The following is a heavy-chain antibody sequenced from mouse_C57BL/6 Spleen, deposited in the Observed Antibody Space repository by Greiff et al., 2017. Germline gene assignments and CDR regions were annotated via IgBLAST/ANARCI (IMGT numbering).Heavy chain of an antibody. V-gene: IGHV14-3*01. D-gene: IGHD1-1*01. J-gene: IGHJ3*02. CDR3: AGVLRDNGY. Sequence: EVQLQQPVPELVRPGASVKLSCTASGFNFKNTYMHWVKQRPEQGLEWIGRIDPANGNTNYAQKFPGKATLSADTSSNTAYLQLSSLTSEDTAIYYCAGVLRDNGYWGQGTLVTVSA. CDR1: GFNFKNTY. CDR2: IDPANGNT.